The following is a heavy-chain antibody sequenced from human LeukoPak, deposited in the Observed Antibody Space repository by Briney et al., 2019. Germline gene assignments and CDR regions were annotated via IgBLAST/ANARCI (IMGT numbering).Heavy chain of an antibody. D-gene: IGHD3-22*01. CDR2: IIPIFGTA. CDR1: GGTFSSYA. V-gene: IGHV1-69*05. J-gene: IGHJ3*02. Sequence: SVKVSCKASGGTFSSYAISWVRQAPGQGLEWTGGIIPIFGTANYAQKFQGRVTITTDESTSTAYMELSSLRSEDMAVYYCARGYYDSSGRLGRAFDIWGQGTMVTVSS. CDR3: ARGYYDSSGRLGRAFDI.